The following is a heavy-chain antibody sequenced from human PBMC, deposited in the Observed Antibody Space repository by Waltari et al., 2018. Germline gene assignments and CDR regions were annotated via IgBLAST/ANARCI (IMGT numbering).Heavy chain of an antibody. CDR2: FDQSGST. V-gene: IGHV4-4*02. J-gene: IGHJ2*01. Sequence: QVQLQESGPGLVKPSGTLSLTCAVSGGSISSRNWWCWVSQPTGKGLEGSGEFDQSGSTNHNTSHKGRATKSVDKSKNQCSPKLSSVTAADTAVYYGARDPRIVGDSVWYFDLWGRGTLVTVSS. CDR1: GGSISSRNW. CDR3: ARDPRIVGDSVWYFDL. D-gene: IGHD1-26*01.